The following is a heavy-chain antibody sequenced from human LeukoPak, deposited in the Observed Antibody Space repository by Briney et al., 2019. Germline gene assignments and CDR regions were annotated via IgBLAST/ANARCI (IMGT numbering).Heavy chain of an antibody. D-gene: IGHD2-2*01. CDR3: ARDYCSSTSCPLDY. CDR1: GGSISSYY. CDR2: IYTSGST. V-gene: IGHV4-4*07. J-gene: IGHJ4*02. Sequence: SETLSLTCTVSGGSISSYYWSWIRQPAGKGLEWIGRIYTSGSTNYNPSLKSRVTMSVDTSKNQFSLKLSSVTAADTAVYYCARDYCSSTSCPLDYRGQGTLVTVSP.